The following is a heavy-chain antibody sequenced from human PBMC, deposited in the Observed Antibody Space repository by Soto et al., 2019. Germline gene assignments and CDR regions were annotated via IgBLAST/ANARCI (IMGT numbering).Heavy chain of an antibody. CDR2: MNPNSGNT. Sequence: ASVKVSCKASGYTFTSYDINWVRQATGQGLEWMGWMNPNSGNTGYAQKFQGRVTMTRNTSISTAYMELSSLRSEDTAVYYCARDPFGYYVNYFDNWGQGTLVTVSS. CDR1: GYTFTSYD. J-gene: IGHJ4*02. V-gene: IGHV1-8*01. D-gene: IGHD1-26*01. CDR3: ARDPFGYYVNYFDN.